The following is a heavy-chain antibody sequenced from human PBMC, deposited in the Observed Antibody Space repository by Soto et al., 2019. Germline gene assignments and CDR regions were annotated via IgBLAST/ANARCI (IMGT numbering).Heavy chain of an antibody. V-gene: IGHV6-1*01. CDR3: ARDAGYGGNSRYFDY. Sequence: SHTLSLTCAISGDSVAGNSAAWNLIRQSPSRGLEWQGRTYYRSKWYNDYAVSVKSRITINPDTSKNQLSLQLNSVTPEDTAVYYCARDAGYGGNSRYFDYWGQGTLVTVSS. CDR1: GDSVAGNSAA. CDR2: TYYRSKWYN. J-gene: IGHJ4*02. D-gene: IGHD2-21*02.